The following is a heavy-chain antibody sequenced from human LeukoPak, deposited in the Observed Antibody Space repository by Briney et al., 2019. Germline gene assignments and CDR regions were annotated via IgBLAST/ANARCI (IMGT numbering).Heavy chain of an antibody. Sequence: GGSLRLSCAASGFTVSSNYMSWVRQAPGKGLEWVSVIYSGGSTYYADSVKGRFTISRDNSKNSLYLQMNSPRAEDTAVYYCARDPPLGYCSSSSCPHLDYWGQGTLVTVSS. V-gene: IGHV3-53*01. CDR1: GFTVSSNY. CDR3: ARDPPLGYCSSSSCPHLDY. D-gene: IGHD2-2*01. CDR2: IYSGGST. J-gene: IGHJ4*02.